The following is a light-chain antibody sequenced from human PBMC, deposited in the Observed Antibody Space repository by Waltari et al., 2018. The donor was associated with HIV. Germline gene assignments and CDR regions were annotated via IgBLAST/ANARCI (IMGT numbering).Light chain of an antibody. CDR1: ENTGSS. CDR2: GAS. CDR3: QHLNTHPGSYT. Sequence: DSQLTQSPPRLSASVGDRVTITCRASENTGSSLAWYQQKPGKAPELLIYGASTLQSGVPSRFSGSGSGTEFSLTIRSLQPEDFATYYCQHLNTHPGSYTFGQGTKLEIK. J-gene: IGKJ2*01. V-gene: IGKV1-9*01.